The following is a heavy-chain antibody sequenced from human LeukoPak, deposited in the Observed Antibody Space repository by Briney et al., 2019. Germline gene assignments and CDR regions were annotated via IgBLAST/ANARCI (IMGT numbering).Heavy chain of an antibody. CDR3: ARGLMYYDFWSGYYTSRRFDP. J-gene: IGHJ5*02. V-gene: IGHV4-34*01. CDR2: INHSGST. Sequence: SETLSLTCAVYGGSFSGYYWSWIRQPSGKGLEWIGEINHSGSTNYNPSLKSRVTISVDTSENQFSLKLSSVTAADTAVYYCARGLMYYDFWSGYYTSRRFDPWGQGTLVTVSS. D-gene: IGHD3-3*01. CDR1: GGSFSGYY.